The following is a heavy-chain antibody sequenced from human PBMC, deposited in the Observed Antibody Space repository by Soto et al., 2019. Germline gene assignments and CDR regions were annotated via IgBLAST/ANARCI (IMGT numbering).Heavy chain of an antibody. V-gene: IGHV4-59*01. Sequence: SETLSLTCTVSGGSISSYYWSWIRQPPGKGLEWIGYIYYTASTNYNPSLKSRVTISADTSKSQFSLKLRAVTAADTAVYYCARAWYCSSTSCYPAFDYWGQGTLVTVSS. D-gene: IGHD2-2*01. CDR1: GGSISSYY. CDR2: IYYTAST. CDR3: ARAWYCSSTSCYPAFDY. J-gene: IGHJ4*02.